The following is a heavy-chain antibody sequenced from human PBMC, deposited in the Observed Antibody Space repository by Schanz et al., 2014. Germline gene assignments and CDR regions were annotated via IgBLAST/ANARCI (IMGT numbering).Heavy chain of an antibody. V-gene: IGHV1-46*03. CDR3: AGAFDSSGYYFDY. CDR1: GYTLSAYS. D-gene: IGHD3-22*01. Sequence: QVQLVQSGTQVKKPGASVKVSCKASGYTLSAYSLHWVRRAPGQGLEWMGIVNPSVRGTHFAREFQGRVTVTSDTSTSTVYMELSGLRSEDTAGYYCAGAFDSSGYYFDYWGQGTLVTVSS. CDR2: VNPSVRGT. J-gene: IGHJ4*02.